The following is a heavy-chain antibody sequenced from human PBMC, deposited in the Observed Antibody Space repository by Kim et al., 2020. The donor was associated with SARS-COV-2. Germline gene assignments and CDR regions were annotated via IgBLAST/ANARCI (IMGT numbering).Heavy chain of an antibody. CDR2: IWYNGSNT. J-gene: IGHJ6*02. CDR3: ARTPSYYYGMDV. Sequence: PGKGLEGVAVIWYNGSNTYYADSVKGRVTISRDNSKNTLDLQMNSLRAEDRAVYYCARTPSYYYGMDVWGQGTTVNVSS. V-gene: IGHV3-33*01.